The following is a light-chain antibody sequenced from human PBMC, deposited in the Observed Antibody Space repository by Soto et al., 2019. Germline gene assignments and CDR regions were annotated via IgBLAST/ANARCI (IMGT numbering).Light chain of an antibody. CDR3: SSFTGSNNV. Sequence: QSALTQPASVSGSPGQSITISCTGTISDVGGYNFVSWYQQYPGKAPKLMICDVSNRPSGVSNRFSGSKSGNTASLTISGLKAEDEADYYCSSFTGSNNVFGTGTQLTVL. CDR2: DVS. J-gene: IGLJ1*01. V-gene: IGLV2-14*03. CDR1: ISDVGGYNF.